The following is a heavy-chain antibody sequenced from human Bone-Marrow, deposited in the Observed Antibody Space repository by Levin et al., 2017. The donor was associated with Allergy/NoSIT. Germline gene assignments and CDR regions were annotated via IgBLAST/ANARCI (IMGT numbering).Heavy chain of an antibody. CDR1: GYSFTGYF. Sequence: ASVKVSCKASGYSFTGYFMHWVRQAPGQGLEWMGVINPTGGTTNYAQQFEDRVTMTRDTSTSTIYMELSNLKSDDTAVYFCVKTTITNYFDYWGQGTLVSVSS. CDR3: VKTTITNYFDY. CDR2: INPTGGTT. J-gene: IGHJ4*02. V-gene: IGHV1-46*01. D-gene: IGHD4/OR15-4a*01.